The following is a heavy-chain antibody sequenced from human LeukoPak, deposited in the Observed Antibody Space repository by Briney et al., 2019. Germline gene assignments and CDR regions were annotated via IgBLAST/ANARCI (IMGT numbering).Heavy chain of an antibody. CDR2: TYYRSKWYD. Sequence: SQTLSLTCAISGDSVSSDSAAWNWIRQSPSRGLEWLGRTYYRSKWYDDYAVSVKSRITINPDTSKNQFSLQLNSVTPEDTAVYYCAREYYDILTGYYTGWFDPWGQGTLVTVSS. CDR1: GDSVSSDSAA. V-gene: IGHV6-1*01. J-gene: IGHJ5*02. CDR3: AREYYDILTGYYTGWFDP. D-gene: IGHD3-9*01.